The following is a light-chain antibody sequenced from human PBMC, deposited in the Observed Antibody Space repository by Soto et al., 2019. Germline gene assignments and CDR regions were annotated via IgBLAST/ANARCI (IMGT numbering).Light chain of an antibody. Sequence: EVVLTQSPDTLSLSPGERATLSCRASQSVSSFLAWYQQKPGQAPRLLIYEALNRATGIPARFSGSGSGTDFTLTISSLEPEDFAVYYCQQRSNWPRTFGQGTKVDIK. CDR1: QSVSSF. CDR3: QQRSNWPRT. V-gene: IGKV3-11*01. CDR2: EAL. J-gene: IGKJ1*01.